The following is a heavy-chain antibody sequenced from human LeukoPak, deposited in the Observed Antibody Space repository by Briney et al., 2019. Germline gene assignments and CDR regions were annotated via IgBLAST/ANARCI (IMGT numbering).Heavy chain of an antibody. V-gene: IGHV4-30-2*01. J-gene: IGHJ5*02. CDR2: IYHSGST. Sequence: SQTLSLTCTVSGVSISSGGYYWSWLRQPPGKGLEWIGYIYHSGSTYYNPSLKSRVTISVDRSKNQFSLKLSSVTAADTAVYYCARVYSSSSTRFDPWGQGTLVTVSS. CDR3: ARVYSSSSTRFDP. D-gene: IGHD6-6*01. CDR1: GVSISSGGYY.